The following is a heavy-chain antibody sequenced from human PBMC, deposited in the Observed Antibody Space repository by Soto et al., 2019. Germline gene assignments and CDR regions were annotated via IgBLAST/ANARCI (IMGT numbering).Heavy chain of an antibody. D-gene: IGHD2-2*01. Sequence: EASVKVSCKASGYTFTTYDINWVRQATGQGLEWMGWMNPNSGDTGYAQKFQGRVTMTRNTSISTAYMELSSLRSEDTAVYYCARGLGCSSTSCYVSWGQGTLVTVSS. CDR3: ARGLGCSSTSCYVS. J-gene: IGHJ5*02. V-gene: IGHV1-8*01. CDR2: MNPNSGDT. CDR1: GYTFTTYD.